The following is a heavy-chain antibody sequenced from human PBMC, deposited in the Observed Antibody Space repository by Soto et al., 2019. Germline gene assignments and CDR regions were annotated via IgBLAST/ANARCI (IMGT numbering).Heavy chain of an antibody. D-gene: IGHD4-4*01. CDR1: GFAFSSYA. J-gene: IGHJ4*02. Sequence: GGSLRLSCAASGFAFSSYAMSWVRQAPGKGLEWVSAISGSGGSTSYADSVKGRFTISRDNSKNTLYLQMSSLRAEDTAVYYCAKDRGYTVTNVDFDYWGQGTLVTVSS. V-gene: IGHV3-23*01. CDR3: AKDRGYTVTNVDFDY. CDR2: ISGSGGST.